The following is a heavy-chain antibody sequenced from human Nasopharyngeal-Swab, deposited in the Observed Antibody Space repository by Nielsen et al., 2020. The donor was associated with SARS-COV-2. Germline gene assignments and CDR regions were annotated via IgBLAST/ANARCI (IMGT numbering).Heavy chain of an antibody. CDR3: ARVLPFRITGTSGMDV. J-gene: IGHJ6*02. Sequence: ASVKASCKASGYTFTSYYLHLVRQAPGQGLEWMGIINPTDGSTSYAQKFEGRVTMTRVTSTSTVYMELNSLRSEDTAVYYCARVLPFRITGTSGMDVWGQGTTVTVSS. CDR2: INPTDGST. V-gene: IGHV1-46*01. D-gene: IGHD1-7*01. CDR1: GYTFTSYY.